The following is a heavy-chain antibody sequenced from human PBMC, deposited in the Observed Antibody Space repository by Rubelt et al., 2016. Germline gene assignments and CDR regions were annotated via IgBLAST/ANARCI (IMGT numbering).Heavy chain of an antibody. Sequence: EVQLVESGGVVVQPGGSLRLSCAASGFPFDDYTMYWVRQAPGKGLEWISSISGSGGSTYSADSVKGRFTISRDSSKNTLYLQMNSLRAEDTAVYYCAKDRRSFDYWGQGTLVTVSS. CDR3: AKDRRSFDY. V-gene: IGHV3-23*04. D-gene: IGHD4-17*01. CDR2: ISGSGGST. J-gene: IGHJ4*02. CDR1: GFPFDDYT.